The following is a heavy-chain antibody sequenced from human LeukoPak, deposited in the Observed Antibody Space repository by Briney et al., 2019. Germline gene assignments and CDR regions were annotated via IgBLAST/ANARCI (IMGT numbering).Heavy chain of an antibody. D-gene: IGHD1-7*01. CDR2: INWNGGST. V-gene: IGHV3-20*04. CDR1: GFTFDDYG. J-gene: IGHJ4*02. Sequence: GGSLRLSCAASGFTFDDYGMSWVRHAPGKGLEWVSGINWNGGSTGYADSVKGRFTISRDNAKNSLYLQMNSLRAEDTALYYCARAPRAARARNYYFDYWGQGTLVTVSS. CDR3: ARAPRAARARNYYFDY.